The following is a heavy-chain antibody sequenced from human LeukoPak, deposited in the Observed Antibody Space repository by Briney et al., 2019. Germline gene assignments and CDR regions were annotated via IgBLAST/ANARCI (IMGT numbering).Heavy chain of an antibody. J-gene: IGHJ5*02. CDR1: GGSISSYY. D-gene: IGHD5-18*01. CDR2: VYYSGST. V-gene: IGHV4-59*01. CDR3: ARVDTAMVFNWFDH. Sequence: SQTLSLTCTVSGGSISSYYWSWIRHPPGKGMGWIGYVYYSGSTNYNTSLKRRVTISVDTSKDQFSLKLSSVTGADTAVYYCARVDTAMVFNWFDHWGQGTLVTVSS.